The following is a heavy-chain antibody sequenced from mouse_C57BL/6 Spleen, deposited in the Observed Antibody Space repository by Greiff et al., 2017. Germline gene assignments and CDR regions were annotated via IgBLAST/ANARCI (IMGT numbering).Heavy chain of an antibody. CDR3: ERFSGPDWYFDF. V-gene: IGHV1-72*01. CDR1: GYTFTSYW. CDR2: IDPNSGGT. J-gene: IGHJ1*03. Sequence: QVQLKQPGAELVKPGASVKLSCKASGYTFTSYWMHWVKQRPGRGLEWIGRIDPNSGGTKYNEKFKSKATLTVDKPSSTAYMQLSSLTSEESAVFYCERFSGPDWYFDFWGKGTTVTASS. D-gene: IGHD6-2*01.